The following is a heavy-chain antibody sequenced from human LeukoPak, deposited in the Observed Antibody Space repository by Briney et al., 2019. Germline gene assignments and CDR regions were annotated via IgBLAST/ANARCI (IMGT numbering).Heavy chain of an antibody. CDR2: IYYSGST. V-gene: IGHV4-59*08. CDR3: ARHLFCSGGSCYGMDV. J-gene: IGHJ6*02. D-gene: IGHD2-15*01. CDR1: GVPISSYY. Sequence: PAETLSLTCTVSGVPISSYYWSWIRRPPGKGLEWIGYIYYSGSTNYNPSLKSRVTMSVDTSKTQFSLQLRSVTAADTAVYYCARHLFCSGGSCYGMDVWGQGTTVTVSS.